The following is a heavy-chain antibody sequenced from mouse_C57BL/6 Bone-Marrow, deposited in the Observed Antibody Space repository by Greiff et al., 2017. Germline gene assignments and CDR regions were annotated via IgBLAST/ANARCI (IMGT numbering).Heavy chain of an antibody. V-gene: IGHV1-81*01. J-gene: IGHJ2*01. CDR3: ARGDLLWLRQGVDY. CDR2: IYPRSGNT. CDR1: GYTFTSYG. D-gene: IGHD2-2*01. Sequence: QVQLQQSGAELARPGASVKLSCKASGYTFTSYGISWVKQRPGQGLEWIGEIYPRSGNTYYNEKCKGKATLTADKSSSTAYMELRSLTSEDSAVYFCARGDLLWLRQGVDYWGQGTTLTVSS.